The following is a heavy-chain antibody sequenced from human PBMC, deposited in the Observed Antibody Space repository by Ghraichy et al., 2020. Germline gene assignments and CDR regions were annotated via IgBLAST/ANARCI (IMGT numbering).Heavy chain of an antibody. V-gene: IGHV4-34*01. CDR3: ARGAIASSQYY. CDR1: GGSFSGYY. Sequence: SETLSLTCAVYGGSFSGYYWSWIRQPPGKGLEWIGEINHSGSTNYNPSLKSRVTISVDTSKNQFSLKLSSVTAADTAVYYCARGAIASSQYYWGQGTLVTVSS. J-gene: IGHJ4*02. CDR2: INHSGST. D-gene: IGHD2-21*01.